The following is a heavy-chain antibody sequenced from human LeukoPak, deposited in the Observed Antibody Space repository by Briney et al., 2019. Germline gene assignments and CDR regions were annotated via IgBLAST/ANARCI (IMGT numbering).Heavy chain of an antibody. CDR3: ARVGVYDSSGIVDY. CDR2: IYYSGST. J-gene: IGHJ4*02. Sequence: SETLSLTCTVSGYSISSGYYWGWIRQPPGKGLEWIGSIYYSGSTYYNPSLKSRVTISVDTSKNQFSLKLSSVTAADTAVYYCARVGVYDSSGIVDYWGQGTLVTVSS. D-gene: IGHD3-22*01. CDR1: GYSISSGYY. V-gene: IGHV4-38-2*02.